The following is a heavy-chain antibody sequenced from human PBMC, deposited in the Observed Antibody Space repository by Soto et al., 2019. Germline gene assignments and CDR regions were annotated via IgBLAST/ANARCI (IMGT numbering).Heavy chain of an antibody. Sequence: EVQLLESGGGLVQPGGSLRLSCAASGFTFSSYAMWWVRQAPGKGLECVSAISGGGETTYYADSVKGRFTISRDNSKNTLYLQMNILRAEDTAVYYCACNSGSGSYYFDYWGQGTLVTVSS. CDR1: GFTFSSYA. D-gene: IGHD3-10*01. CDR3: ACNSGSGSYYFDY. CDR2: ISGGGETT. V-gene: IGHV3-23*01. J-gene: IGHJ4*02.